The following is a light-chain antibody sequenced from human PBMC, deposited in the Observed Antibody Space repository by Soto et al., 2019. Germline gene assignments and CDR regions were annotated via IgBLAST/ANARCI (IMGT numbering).Light chain of an antibody. CDR2: EVS. CDR3: SSYAGSNVV. V-gene: IGLV2-8*01. Sequence: QSVLTQPPSASGSPGQSVTISCTGTSSDVGGYNDVSWYQQHPGKAPKLMIYEVSKRPSGVPDRFSGSNSGNTASLTVSGLQAEDEADYYCSSYAGSNVVFGGGTKLTVL. J-gene: IGLJ2*01. CDR1: SSDVGGYND.